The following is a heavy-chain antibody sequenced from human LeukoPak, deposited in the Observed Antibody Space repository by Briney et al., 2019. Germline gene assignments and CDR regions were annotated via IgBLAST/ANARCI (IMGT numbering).Heavy chain of an antibody. V-gene: IGHV4-30-4*01. J-gene: IGHJ5*02. D-gene: IGHD3-22*01. CDR2: IYYSGST. CDR1: SGSISSGDYY. Sequence: SETLSLTCTVSSGSISSGDYYWSWIRQPPGKGLEWIGYIYYSGSTYYNPPLKSRVTISVDTSKNQFSLKLSSVTAADTAVYYRATGDDSSGYSTTFDPWGQGTLVTVSS. CDR3: ATGDDSSGYSTTFDP.